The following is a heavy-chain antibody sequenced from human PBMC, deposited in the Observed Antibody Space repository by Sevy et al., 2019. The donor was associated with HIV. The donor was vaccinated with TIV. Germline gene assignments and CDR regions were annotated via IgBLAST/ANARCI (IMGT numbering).Heavy chain of an antibody. Sequence: GGSLRLSCAASGFTFSDYDMNWVRQAPGKGLEWVSFISSRGSYIYYADSLKGRVTISRDNAYNSLFLQMHSLRAEDTAVYYCARAVDYYDSGGLYYWGQGALVTVSS. J-gene: IGHJ4*02. CDR1: GFTFSDYD. V-gene: IGHV3-21*05. D-gene: IGHD3-22*01. CDR2: ISSRGSYI. CDR3: ARAVDYYDSGGLYY.